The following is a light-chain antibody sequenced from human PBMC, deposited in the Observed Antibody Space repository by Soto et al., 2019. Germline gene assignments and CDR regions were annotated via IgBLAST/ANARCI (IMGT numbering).Light chain of an antibody. CDR1: QSLLKNGYNY. CDR3: MQALHNPRT. V-gene: IGKV2-28*01. J-gene: IGKJ1*01. CDR2: LGS. Sequence: DIVMTQSPLFLPVTPGESASISCRSSQSLLKNGYNYLDWYLQKPGQSPQLLIYLGSNRASGVPDRFSGSGSVTDFTLKISKVEADDVGVYYCMQALHNPRTFGQGTKWIS.